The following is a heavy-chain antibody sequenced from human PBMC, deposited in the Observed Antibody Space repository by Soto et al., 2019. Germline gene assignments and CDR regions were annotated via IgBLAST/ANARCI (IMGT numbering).Heavy chain of an antibody. D-gene: IGHD2-15*01. Sequence: SCKASGYTFTSYYMHWVRQAPGQGLEWVSGISESDGSTYYADSVKGRFIISRNNYKNALYLQMSNLGAEDTALYYCVKRRAGGGATPFDSWGQGTLVTVSS. V-gene: IGHV3-23*01. CDR1: GYTFTSYY. J-gene: IGHJ4*02. CDR2: ISESDGST. CDR3: VKRRAGGGATPFDS.